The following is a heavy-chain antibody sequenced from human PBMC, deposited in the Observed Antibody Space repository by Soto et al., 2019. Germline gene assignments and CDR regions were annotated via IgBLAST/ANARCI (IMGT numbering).Heavy chain of an antibody. CDR3: AKAATVVTFYYFDY. J-gene: IGHJ4*03. CDR2: ITDSGGST. Sequence: LRLSCAASGLTFNNYGMSWVPQAPGKGLEWVSAITDSGGSTYYADSVKGRFTISRDNSKNTVYLQMNSLRAEDTAVYYCAKAATVVTFYYFDYWGKGPRSPSPQ. D-gene: IGHD4-17*01. V-gene: IGHV3-23*01. CDR1: GLTFNNYG.